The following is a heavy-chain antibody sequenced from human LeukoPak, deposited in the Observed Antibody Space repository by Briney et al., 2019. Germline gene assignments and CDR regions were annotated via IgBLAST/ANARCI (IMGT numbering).Heavy chain of an antibody. CDR2: ISKDGTIT. V-gene: IGHV3-74*01. D-gene: IGHD3-10*01. CDR3: ARGWFGPDRGWFGPDS. CDR1: GFSLSGHS. J-gene: IGHJ3*02. Sequence: GESLRLSCAASGFSLSGHSMHWVRRAPRKGLVWISGISKDGTITNYADSGKGRFTISRDNAKNKLYMKMDSLKAEDPAVYYCARGWFGPDRGWFGPDSWDQGTMVTVSS.